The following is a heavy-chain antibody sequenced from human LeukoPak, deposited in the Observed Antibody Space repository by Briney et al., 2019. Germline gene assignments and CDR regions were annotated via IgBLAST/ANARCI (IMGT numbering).Heavy chain of an antibody. J-gene: IGHJ4*02. Sequence: PETLSLTCTVSGGSISSHYWSWIWQPPGKGLEWIGYIYYSGSTNYNPSLKSRVTISVDTSKNQFSLKLSSVTAADTAVYYCARAKRYYGSGSYDYWGQGTLVTVSS. CDR3: ARAKRYYGSGSYDY. CDR1: GGSISSHY. V-gene: IGHV4-59*11. D-gene: IGHD3-10*01. CDR2: IYYSGST.